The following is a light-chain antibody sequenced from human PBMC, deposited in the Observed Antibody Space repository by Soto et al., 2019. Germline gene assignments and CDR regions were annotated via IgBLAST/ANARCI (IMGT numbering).Light chain of an antibody. V-gene: IGLV2-14*03. CDR2: DVS. CDR1: SSDVRNYNY. CDR3: SSYTTTYTLL. J-gene: IGLJ2*01. Sequence: QSALTQPASVSGSPGQSITISCTGTSSDVRNYNYVSWYQHHPGKAPKLMIYDVSKRPSGVSHRFSGSKSGNTASLTISGLQAEDEADYYCSSYTTTYTLLFGGGTKLTVL.